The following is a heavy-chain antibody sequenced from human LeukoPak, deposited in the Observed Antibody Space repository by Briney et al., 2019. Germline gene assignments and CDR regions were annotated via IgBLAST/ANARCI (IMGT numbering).Heavy chain of an antibody. V-gene: IGHV3-23*01. Sequence: GGSLTLSCAASGFSFSSYGMSWFRHAPGKGLEWVATINNRADETHYADSVVGRFSIFRDNSKNTLYLQMNSLRAEDTAVYYCARDHLFAFDIWGQGTMVTVSS. CDR2: INNRADET. J-gene: IGHJ3*02. CDR1: GFSFSSYG. CDR3: ARDHLFAFDI.